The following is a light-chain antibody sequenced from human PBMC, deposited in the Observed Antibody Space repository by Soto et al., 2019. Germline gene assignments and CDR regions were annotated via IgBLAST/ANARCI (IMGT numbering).Light chain of an antibody. CDR3: FSYAGGDHV. CDR2: EVT. CDR1: SSDVGAYNY. Sequence: QSALTQPPSASGSPGQSVTISCTGTSSDVGAYNYVSWFQQHPGKAPKLMIYEVTKRPSGVPDRFSGSKSGNTASLTVSGLQAEDEADYYCFSYAGGDHVLGTGTKLTVL. V-gene: IGLV2-8*01. J-gene: IGLJ1*01.